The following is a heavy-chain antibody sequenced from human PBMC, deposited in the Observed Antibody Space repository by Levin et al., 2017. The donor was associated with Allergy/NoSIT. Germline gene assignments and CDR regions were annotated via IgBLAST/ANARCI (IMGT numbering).Heavy chain of an antibody. D-gene: IGHD3-10*01. CDR2: IFHSGST. Sequence: PSETLSLTCAVSGGSISSSNWWSWVRQPPGKGLEWIGEIFHSGSTNYNPSLKSRVTISVDNSKNQFSLKLTSVTAADTAVYYCARAQFDVTMVRGRFDPWGQGTLVTVSS. V-gene: IGHV4-4*02. CDR1: GGSISSSNW. J-gene: IGHJ5*02. CDR3: ARAQFDVTMVRGRFDP.